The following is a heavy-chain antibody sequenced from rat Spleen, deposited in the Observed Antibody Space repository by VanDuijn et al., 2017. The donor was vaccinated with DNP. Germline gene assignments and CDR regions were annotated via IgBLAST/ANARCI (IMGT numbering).Heavy chain of an antibody. CDR1: GYSITSNYK. CDR2: INSAGST. CDR3: AVQLGVFDF. Sequence: EVQLQESGPGLVKPSQSLSLTCSVTGYSITSNYKWSWIRKFPGNNLDWMGYINSAGSTDYNPSLKIRISITRDTSKNQFFLQVSSVSSEDSGTYYCAVQLGVFDFWGQGVMVTVSS. D-gene: IGHD5-1*01. V-gene: IGHV3-3*01. J-gene: IGHJ2*01.